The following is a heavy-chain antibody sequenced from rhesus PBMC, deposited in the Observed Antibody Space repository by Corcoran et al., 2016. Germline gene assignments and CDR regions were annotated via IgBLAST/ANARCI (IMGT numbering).Heavy chain of an antibody. CDR1: GYTFISYY. CDR2: INPSNGIT. V-gene: IGHV1S9*01. D-gene: IGHD3-22*01. CDR3: TRNNYGRGLDS. J-gene: IGHJ6*01. Sequence: QVQLVQSGAEVKKPGASVKLSCKAYGYTFISYYINWVRQATGQVLEWMGLINPSNGITGYDQKFQGRVTSTRNTTTSTAYMELSSLRSEDTAVYYCTRNNYGRGLDSWGQGVVVTVSS.